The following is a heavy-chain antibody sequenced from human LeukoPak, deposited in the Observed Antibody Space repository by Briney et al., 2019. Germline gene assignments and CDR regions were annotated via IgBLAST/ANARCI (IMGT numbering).Heavy chain of an antibody. V-gene: IGHV3-30-3*01. Sequence: GGSLRLSCAASGFTFSSDAMHWVRQAPGKGLEWVAVISCDGSNKYYADSVKGRFTISRDNSKNTLYLQMNSLRAEDTAVYYCAKDSYSKGDFWGQGVLVTVSS. J-gene: IGHJ4*02. CDR3: AKDSYSKGDF. CDR1: GFTFSSDA. D-gene: IGHD6-13*01. CDR2: ISCDGSNK.